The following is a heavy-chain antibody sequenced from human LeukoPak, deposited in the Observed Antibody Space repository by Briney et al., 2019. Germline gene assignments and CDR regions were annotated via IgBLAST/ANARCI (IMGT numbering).Heavy chain of an antibody. CDR1: GFMFSSDA. CDR3: AKGGIRIAYDH. D-gene: IGHD2-21*01. Sequence: GSLRLSCAASGFMFSSDAMSWVRQAPGKGLEWVSVISGGGGTTYYADSVRGRFTISRDNSKNTLYLQMNSLRAEDTAVYYCAKGGIRIAYDHWGQGTLVTVSS. V-gene: IGHV3-23*01. J-gene: IGHJ5*02. CDR2: ISGGGGTT.